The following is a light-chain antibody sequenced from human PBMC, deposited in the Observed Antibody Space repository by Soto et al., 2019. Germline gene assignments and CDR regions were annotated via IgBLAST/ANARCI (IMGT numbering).Light chain of an antibody. V-gene: IGKV1-39*01. CDR1: QSISRH. CDR2: GAS. J-gene: IGKJ1*01. CDR3: QQSYITPRT. Sequence: DIPMTQSPSSLSASVGDRITITCRASQSISRHLNWYQQKPGKAPSLLIYGASSLQSGVPSRFSGSGSGTDFTLTISSLRPEDFATYFCQQSYITPRTFGQGTKVEIK.